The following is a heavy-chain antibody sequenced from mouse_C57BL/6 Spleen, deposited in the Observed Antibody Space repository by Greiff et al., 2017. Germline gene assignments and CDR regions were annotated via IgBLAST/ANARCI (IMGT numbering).Heavy chain of an antibody. V-gene: IGHV1-80*01. J-gene: IGHJ4*01. D-gene: IGHD1-1*01. CDR1: GYAFSSYW. CDR2: IYPGDGDT. CDR3: ARGTVVAKVYAMDY. Sequence: VQLVESGAELVKPGASVKISCKASGYAFSSYWMNWVKQRPGKGLEWIGQIYPGDGDTNYNGKFKGKATLTADKSSSTAYMQLSSLTSEDSAVYFCARGTVVAKVYAMDYWGQGTSVTVSS.